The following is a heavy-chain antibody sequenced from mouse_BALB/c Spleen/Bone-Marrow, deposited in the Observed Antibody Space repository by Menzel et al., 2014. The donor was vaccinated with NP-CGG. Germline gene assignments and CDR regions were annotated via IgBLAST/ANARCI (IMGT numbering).Heavy chain of an antibody. D-gene: IGHD1-1*01. CDR2: ISNGGGST. J-gene: IGHJ4*01. CDR3: ARHGYYGSRAMDY. CDR1: GFAFSSYT. Sequence: DVMLVESGGGLVQPGGSPKLSCAASGFAFSSYTMSWVRQTPEKRLEWVAYISNGGGSTYYPDTVKGRFTISRDNAKNTLYLQMSSLKSEDTAMYYCARHGYYGSRAMDYWGQGTSVTVSS. V-gene: IGHV5-12-2*01.